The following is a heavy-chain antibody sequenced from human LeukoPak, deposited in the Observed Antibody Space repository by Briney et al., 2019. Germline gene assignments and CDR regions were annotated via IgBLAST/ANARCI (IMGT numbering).Heavy chain of an antibody. D-gene: IGHD2-2*01. J-gene: IGHJ4*02. CDR1: GYTFTGYY. CDR3: GRSSRPLDCFDY. V-gene: IGHV1-2*06. Sequence: ASVKVSCKASGYTFTGYYIHWLRQAPGQGLEWLGRINPNSGVTSYAQAFQDRVTLTRDPSISTAYIGLSSLTSDDTAVYYCGRSSRPLDCFDYWGQGTLVTVSS. CDR2: INPNSGVT.